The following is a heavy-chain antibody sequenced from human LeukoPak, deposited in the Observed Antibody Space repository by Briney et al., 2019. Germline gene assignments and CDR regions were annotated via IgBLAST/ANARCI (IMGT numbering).Heavy chain of an antibody. V-gene: IGHV3-9*01. J-gene: IGHJ4*02. Sequence: PGGSLRLSCAASELMFSSYAMHWVRQVPGKGLEWVSGISWNSDSLNYADSVRGRFTISRDNAKNSLYLQMNSLRAEDTALYYCAKDLGNYYDTNAADYWGQGTLVTVSS. CDR1: ELMFSSYA. CDR2: ISWNSDSL. D-gene: IGHD3-22*01. CDR3: AKDLGNYYDTNAADY.